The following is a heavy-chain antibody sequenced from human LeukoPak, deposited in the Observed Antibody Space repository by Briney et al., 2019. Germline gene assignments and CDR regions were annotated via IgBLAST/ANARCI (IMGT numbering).Heavy chain of an antibody. V-gene: IGHV3-74*01. CDR2: ISPDGSSR. CDR1: GFPFSTYS. CDR3: ARDGGLLPDT. Sequence: PGGSLTLSCAASGFPFSTYSMHWVRQPPGKGLMWISRISPDGSSRSYADSVKGRFIISRDNAKNTLSLQMTSLTADDTAVFYCARDGGLLPDTWGKGTLAIVSS. D-gene: IGHD2-21*02. J-gene: IGHJ4*02.